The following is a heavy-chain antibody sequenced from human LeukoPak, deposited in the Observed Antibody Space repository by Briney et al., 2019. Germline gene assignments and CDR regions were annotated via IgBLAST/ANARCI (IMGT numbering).Heavy chain of an antibody. D-gene: IGHD3-9*01. CDR1: GFTFCKNT. CDR3: AKDLTPDGAWDIDY. J-gene: IGHJ4*02. CDR2: IYGGTAPTT. Sequence: GGALRVSCVGSGFTFCKNTMRLGRQVPGKGVEWVAGIYGGTAPTTFYSDSVKGRFTISRDNSMNTVYLQMNGLRAEDTAIYYCAKDLTPDGAWDIDYWGQGTPITVSS. V-gene: IGHV3-23*01.